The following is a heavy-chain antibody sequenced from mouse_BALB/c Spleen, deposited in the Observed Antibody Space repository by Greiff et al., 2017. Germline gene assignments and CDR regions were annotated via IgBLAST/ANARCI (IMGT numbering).Heavy chain of an antibody. CDR3: ARDAIYYYGSSYAMDY. D-gene: IGHD1-1*01. J-gene: IGHJ4*01. CDR1: GFTFSDFY. Sequence: EVMLVESGGGLVQPGGSLRLSCATSGFTFSDFYMEWVRQPPGKRLEWIAASRNKANDYTTEYSASVKGRFIVSRDTSQSILYLQMNALRAEDTAIYYCARDAIYYYGSSYAMDYWGQGTSVTVSS. CDR2: SRNKANDYTT. V-gene: IGHV7-1*02.